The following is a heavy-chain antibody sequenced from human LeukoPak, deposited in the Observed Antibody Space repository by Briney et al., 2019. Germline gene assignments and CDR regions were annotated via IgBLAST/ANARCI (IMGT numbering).Heavy chain of an antibody. V-gene: IGHV1-2*04. CDR3: ATQGNEQSFDY. J-gene: IGHJ4*02. Sequence: ASVKVPCKASGYTFTDYYMHWVRRAPGQGFEWMGWINPKSGGTNYAQKFQDWVTMTRDTSVTTVYMELSRLKSDDTAVYYCATQGNEQSFDYWGQGTLVTVSS. CDR2: INPKSGGT. D-gene: IGHD1/OR15-1a*01. CDR1: GYTFTDYY.